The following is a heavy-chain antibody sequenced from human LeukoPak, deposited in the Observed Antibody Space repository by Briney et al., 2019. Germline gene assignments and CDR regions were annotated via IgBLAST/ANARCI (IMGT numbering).Heavy chain of an antibody. V-gene: IGHV3-11*01. CDR2: ISSSGSTI. CDR3: AGSITEWRAAFDI. Sequence: GGSLRLSCAASGCTFSDYYMSWIRQAPGKGLEWVSYISSSGSTIYYADSVKGRFTISRDNAKNSLYLQMNSLRAEDTAVYYCAGSITEWRAAFDIWGQGTMVTVSS. D-gene: IGHD3-10*01. J-gene: IGHJ3*02. CDR1: GCTFSDYY.